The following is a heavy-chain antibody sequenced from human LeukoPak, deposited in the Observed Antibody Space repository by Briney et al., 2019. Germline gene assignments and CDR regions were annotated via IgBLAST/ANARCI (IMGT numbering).Heavy chain of an antibody. D-gene: IGHD6-6*01. Sequence: GGSLRLSCAASGFTFSSYAMSWVRQAPGKGLEWVSAISGSGGSTYYADSVKGRFTISRDNSKNTLYLQMNSLRAEETAVYYCAKRGGIAARLSLYYFDYWGQGTLVTVSS. CDR3: AKRGGIAARLSLYYFDY. CDR1: GFTFSSYA. J-gene: IGHJ4*02. CDR2: ISGSGGST. V-gene: IGHV3-23*01.